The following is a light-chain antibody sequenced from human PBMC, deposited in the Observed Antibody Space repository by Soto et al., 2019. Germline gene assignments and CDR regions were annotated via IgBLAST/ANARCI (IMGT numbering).Light chain of an antibody. Sequence: QSVLTQPPSASGSPGQSVTISCTETSIDVGGYNYVSWYQQHPGKAPKLMIYEVSKRPSGVPDRFSGSKSGNTASLTVSELQAEDEADYYCSSYAGNKNVFGTGTKVTVL. J-gene: IGLJ1*01. CDR1: SIDVGGYNY. CDR2: EVS. CDR3: SSYAGNKNV. V-gene: IGLV2-8*01.